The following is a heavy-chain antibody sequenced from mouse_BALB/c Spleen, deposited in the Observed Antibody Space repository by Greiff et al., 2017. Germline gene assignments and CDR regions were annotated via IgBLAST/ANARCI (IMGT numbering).Heavy chain of an antibody. D-gene: IGHD3-1*01. CDR1: GFTFSSYA. J-gene: IGHJ4*01. Sequence: EVQLVESGGGLVKPGGSLKLSCAASGFTFSSYAMSWVRQSPEKRLEWVAEISSGGSYTYYPDTVTGRFTISRDNAKNTLYLELSSLRSEDTAMYYCARRGQLGPGYAMDYWGQGTSVTVSS. CDR3: ARRGQLGPGYAMDY. V-gene: IGHV5-9-4*01. CDR2: ISSGGSYT.